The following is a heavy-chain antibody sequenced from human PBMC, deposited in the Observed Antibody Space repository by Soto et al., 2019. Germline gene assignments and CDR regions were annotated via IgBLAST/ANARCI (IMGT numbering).Heavy chain of an antibody. V-gene: IGHV1-69*13. CDR2: IIPIFGTA. CDR3: ARSYSSSWYRGGPPRYRFDY. D-gene: IGHD6-13*01. Sequence: SVKVSCKVSGGTFSSYAISWVRQAPGQGLEWMGGIIPIFGTANYAQKFQGRVTITADESTSTAYMELSSLRSEDTAVYYCARSYSSSWYRGGPPRYRFDYWGQGTLVTVSS. CDR1: GGTFSSYA. J-gene: IGHJ4*02.